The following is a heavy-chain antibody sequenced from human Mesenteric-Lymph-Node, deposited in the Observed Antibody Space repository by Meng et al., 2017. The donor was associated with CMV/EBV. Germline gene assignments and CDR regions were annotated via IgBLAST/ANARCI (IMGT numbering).Heavy chain of an antibody. D-gene: IGHD3-10*01. J-gene: IGHJ6*02. CDR3: TRDLLMPYYGVDV. CDR2: IYNTGGT. Sequence: ETLSLTCVVSGITVSTNYMSWVRQAPGKGLEWVSVIYNTGGTHYADSVKGRFTISRDNSKNTLYLQMNSLRAEDTAVYYCTRDLLMPYYGVDVWGQGTTVTVSS. CDR1: GITVSTNY. V-gene: IGHV3-53*01.